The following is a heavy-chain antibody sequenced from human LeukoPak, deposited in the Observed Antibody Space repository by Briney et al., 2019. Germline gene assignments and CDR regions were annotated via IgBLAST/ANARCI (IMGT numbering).Heavy chain of an antibody. CDR2: IYHSGST. CDR3: ARLGRVPAATIDY. CDR1: GFTFDDYA. D-gene: IGHD2-2*01. J-gene: IGHJ4*02. V-gene: IGHV4-38-2*01. Sequence: GSLRLSCAASGFTFDDYAMHWVRHAPGKGLEWVGSIYHSGSTYYNPSLKSRVTISVHTSKNQFSLKLSSVTAADTAVYYCARLGRVPAATIDYWGQGTLVTVSS.